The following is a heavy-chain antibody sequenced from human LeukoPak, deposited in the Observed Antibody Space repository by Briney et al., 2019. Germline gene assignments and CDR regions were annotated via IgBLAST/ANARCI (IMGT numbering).Heavy chain of an antibody. CDR1: GLTFSSYA. D-gene: IGHD3-22*01. CDR2: ISGSVGST. V-gene: IGHV3-23*01. CDR3: AKGSYYDSSGSFYFDY. J-gene: IGHJ4*02. Sequence: GGSLRLSSAASGLTFSSYAMSWVRQAPGKGLEWVSAISGSVGSTYYADSVKGRFTIPRDNSKNTLYVQVNSLGTEDTAAYYCAKGSYYDSSGSFYFDYWGQGTLVTVSS.